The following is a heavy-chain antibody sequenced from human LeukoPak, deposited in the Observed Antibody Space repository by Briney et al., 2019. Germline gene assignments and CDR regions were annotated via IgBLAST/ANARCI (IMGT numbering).Heavy chain of an antibody. J-gene: IGHJ4*02. Sequence: GRSLRLSCAASGFTFDDYAIHWVRQAPGKGLEWVSGISWNSGSIGYADSVKGRFTISRDNAKNSLYLQMNSLRAEDTALYYCAKQTGTPSWGQGTLVTVSS. CDR3: AKQTGTPS. CDR2: ISWNSGSI. CDR1: GFTFDDYA. D-gene: IGHD1-1*01. V-gene: IGHV3-9*01.